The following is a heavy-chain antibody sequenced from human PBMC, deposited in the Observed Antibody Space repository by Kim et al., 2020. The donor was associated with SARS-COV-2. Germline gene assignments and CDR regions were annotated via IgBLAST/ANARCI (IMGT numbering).Heavy chain of an antibody. Sequence: SDTLSLTCTVYGGTFSGYYWSWIRQPPGKGLERIGGISHSGSTNYISSLKSRVTISVDTSMKQISLKLTSVTAADTAVYYCARGQGSQRFYYGSGSFQNYFYYYMDVWGKGTTVTVSS. CDR3: ARGQGSQRFYYGSGSFQNYFYYYMDV. V-gene: IGHV4-34*01. J-gene: IGHJ6*03. D-gene: IGHD3-10*01. CDR2: ISHSGST. CDR1: GGTFSGYY.